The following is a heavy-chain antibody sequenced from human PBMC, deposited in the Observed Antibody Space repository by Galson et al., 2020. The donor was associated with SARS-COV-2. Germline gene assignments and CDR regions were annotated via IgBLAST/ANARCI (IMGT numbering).Heavy chain of an antibody. CDR1: GGSISSSNW. V-gene: IGHV4-4*02. D-gene: IGHD3-22*01. CDR2: IYHSGST. J-gene: IGHJ4*02. CDR3: ASLRRARGHYYDSILL. Sequence: SETLSLTCAVSGGSISSSNWWSWVRQPPGKGLEWIGEIYHSGSTNYNPSLKSRVTISVDKSKNQFSLKLSSVTAADTAVYYCASLRRARGHYYDSILLWGQGTLVTVSS.